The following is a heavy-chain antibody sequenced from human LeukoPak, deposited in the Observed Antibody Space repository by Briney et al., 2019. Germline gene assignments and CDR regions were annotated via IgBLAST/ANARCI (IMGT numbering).Heavy chain of an antibody. CDR2: ISGGGGST. Sequence: GGSLRLSCAASGFTFSSYAMSWVRQAPGKGLEWFLAISGGGGSTYYAASVKGRFNISRDNSKNTLYLQMNSLRAEDTAVYYCAKLVAGTFDYWGQGTLSPSPQ. J-gene: IGHJ4*02. V-gene: IGHV3-23*01. D-gene: IGHD6-19*01. CDR1: GFTFSSYA. CDR3: AKLVAGTFDY.